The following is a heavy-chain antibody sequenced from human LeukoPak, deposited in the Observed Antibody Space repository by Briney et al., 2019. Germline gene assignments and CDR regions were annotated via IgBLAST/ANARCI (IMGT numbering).Heavy chain of an antibody. V-gene: IGHV3-11*01. CDR2: ISGSGSTI. CDR1: GFTFSDYY. J-gene: IGHJ4*02. Sequence: GGSLRLSCAASGFTFSDYYMSWIRQAPGKGLEWVSYISGSGSTIYYADSVKGRFTISRDNAKNSLYLQMNSLRAEDTAVYYCARDLEDYGGNSELGYWGQGTLVTVSS. CDR3: ARDLEDYGGNSELGY. D-gene: IGHD4-23*01.